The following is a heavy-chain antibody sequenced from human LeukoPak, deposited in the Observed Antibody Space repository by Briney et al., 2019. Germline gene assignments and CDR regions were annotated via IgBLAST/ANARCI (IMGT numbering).Heavy chain of an antibody. CDR2: INPSGGSA. Sequence: ASVKVSCKASGYTFTNYYMHWVRQAPGQGLEWMGRINPSGGSANYAQKFQGRVTITADESTSTAYMELSSLRSEDAAVYYCAREPSTWSQGLYYYYGMDVWGQGTTVTVSS. V-gene: IGHV1-46*01. CDR3: AREPSTWSQGLYYYYGMDV. D-gene: IGHD3-3*01. CDR1: GYTFTNYY. J-gene: IGHJ6*02.